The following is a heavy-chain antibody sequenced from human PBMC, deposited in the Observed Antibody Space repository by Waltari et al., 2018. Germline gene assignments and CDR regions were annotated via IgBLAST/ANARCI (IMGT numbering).Heavy chain of an antibody. CDR2: TYYRSKWYN. CDR3: ARDVPLNPYYGMDV. J-gene: IGHJ6*02. CDR1: ADSVSSNSAA. V-gene: IGHV6-1*01. Sequence: QVQLQQSGPGLLQPSQTLSLTCAISADSVSSNSAAWNWIRQSPSRGLDWLGRTYYRSKWYNDYAVCVKWRITINPDPTKTQFSLQLTSVPPEDTAVYYCARDVPLNPYYGMDVRGQGTTVTGSS.